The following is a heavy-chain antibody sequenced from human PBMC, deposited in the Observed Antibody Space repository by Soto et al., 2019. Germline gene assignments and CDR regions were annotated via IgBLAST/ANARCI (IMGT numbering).Heavy chain of an antibody. D-gene: IGHD2-8*01. CDR3: GRDSIGPLMRYPQFDY. J-gene: IGHJ4*02. Sequence: PSEDPSLTCAVYGGSFSGYYWSWIRQPPGKGLEWIGEINHSGSTNYNPSLQRRGTISVDTSKNQFSLKLSSVTAADTDVYYCGRDSIGPLMRYPQFDYWGKGTLVTVSS. CDR1: GGSFSGYY. V-gene: IGHV4-34*01. CDR2: INHSGST.